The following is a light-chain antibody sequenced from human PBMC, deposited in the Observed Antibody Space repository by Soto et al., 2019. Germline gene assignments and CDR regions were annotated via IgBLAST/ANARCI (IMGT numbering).Light chain of an antibody. CDR2: DVT. J-gene: IGLJ3*02. CDR3: CSYAGSYVV. V-gene: IGLV2-11*01. CDR1: SSDVGGYDY. Sequence: QPALTQPHSVSGSPGQSVTISCTGTSSDVGGYDYVSWYQQHPGKVPKLLIYDVTQRPSGVPDRFSGSKSGNTASLTISGLQDEDDADYYCCSYAGSYVVFGGGTKLTVL.